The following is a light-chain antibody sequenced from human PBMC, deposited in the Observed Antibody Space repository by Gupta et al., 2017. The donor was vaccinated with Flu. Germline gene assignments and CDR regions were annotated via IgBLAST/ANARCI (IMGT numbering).Light chain of an antibody. J-gene: IGKJ3*01. CDR1: LTVSNSY. CDR3: QQYGTSPFT. V-gene: IGKV3-20*01. Sequence: IVLTQSPGTLSLSPGERATLSCRASLTVSNSYLAWYQQKPGQAPRLLIYGASSRATGIPDRFSGSGSGTDFTLTISRLEPGDFAVYYCQQYGTSPFTFGPGTKVDIK. CDR2: GAS.